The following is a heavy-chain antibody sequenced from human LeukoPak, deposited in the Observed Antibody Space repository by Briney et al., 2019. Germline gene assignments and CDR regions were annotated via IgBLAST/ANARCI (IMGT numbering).Heavy chain of an antibody. CDR3: ARAIAAAGPPDAFDI. J-gene: IGHJ3*02. CDR2: IYHSGST. Sequence: SETLSLTCIVSGGSLSSGGYYWSWIRQPPGKGLEWFVYIYHSGSTYYNTSVKSRVTISVDRSNNQFSLKLSSVTAADTAVYYCARAIAAAGPPDAFDIWGQGTMVTVSS. D-gene: IGHD6-13*01. CDR1: GGSLSSGGYY. V-gene: IGHV4-30-2*01.